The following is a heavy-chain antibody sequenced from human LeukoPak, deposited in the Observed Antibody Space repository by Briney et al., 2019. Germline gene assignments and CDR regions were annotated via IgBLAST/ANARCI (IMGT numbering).Heavy chain of an antibody. Sequence: GGSLRLSCAASGFTFSSYVMSWVRQAPGKGLEWVAVISYDGSNKYYADSVKGRFTISRDNSKNTLYLQMNSLRAEDTAVYYCAREVQQLVLTWFDPWGQGTLVTVSS. CDR3: AREVQQLVLTWFDP. J-gene: IGHJ5*02. V-gene: IGHV3-30*03. CDR2: ISYDGSNK. D-gene: IGHD6-13*01. CDR1: GFTFSSYV.